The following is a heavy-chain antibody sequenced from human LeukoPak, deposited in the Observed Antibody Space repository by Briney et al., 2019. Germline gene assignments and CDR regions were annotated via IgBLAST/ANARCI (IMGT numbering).Heavy chain of an antibody. D-gene: IGHD2-15*01. Sequence: PGGSLRLSCAASGFSFNTYAMSWVRQAPGKGLEWVSAISNTGGSKYYADSVKGGITISRDKSKNTLSLQMNSLRAEDTAVYYCAQQVGYCSSGSCYFTYWGQGTLVTVSS. J-gene: IGHJ1*01. CDR2: ISNTGGSK. CDR3: AQQVGYCSSGSCYFTY. CDR1: GFSFNTYA. V-gene: IGHV3-23*01.